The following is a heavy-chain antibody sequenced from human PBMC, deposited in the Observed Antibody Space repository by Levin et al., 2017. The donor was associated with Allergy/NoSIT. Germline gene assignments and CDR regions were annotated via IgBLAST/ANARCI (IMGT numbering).Heavy chain of an antibody. Sequence: GESLKISCKASGYTFTSYGISWVRQAPGQGLEWMGWISAYNGNTNYAQKLQGRVTMTTDTSTSTAYMELRSLRSDDTAVYYCARVIKGGYYTKFDYWGQGTLVTVSS. CDR3: ARVIKGGYYTKFDY. D-gene: IGHD3-3*01. J-gene: IGHJ4*02. CDR1: GYTFTSYG. V-gene: IGHV1-18*01. CDR2: ISAYNGNT.